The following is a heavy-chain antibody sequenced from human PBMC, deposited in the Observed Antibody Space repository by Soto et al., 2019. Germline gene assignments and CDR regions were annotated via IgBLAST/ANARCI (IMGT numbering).Heavy chain of an antibody. CDR3: ARSPYDSSGYYSYYFDY. CDR2: ISYDGSNK. CDR1: GFTFSSYA. V-gene: IGHV3-30-3*01. J-gene: IGHJ4*02. D-gene: IGHD3-22*01. Sequence: GGSLRLSCAASGFTFSSYAMHWVRQAPGKGLEWVAVISYDGSNKYYADSVKGRFTISRDNSKNTLYLQMNSLRAEDTAVYYCARSPYDSSGYYSYYFDYWGQGTLVTVSS.